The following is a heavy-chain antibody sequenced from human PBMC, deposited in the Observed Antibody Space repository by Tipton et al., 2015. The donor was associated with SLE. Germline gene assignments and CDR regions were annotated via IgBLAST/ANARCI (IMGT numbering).Heavy chain of an antibody. CDR1: GLNFGDYA. Sequence: SLRLSCAASGLNFGDYALSWVRHAPGKGLEWVGFIRSKSNGGTAEYAASVKDRFTISRDDSKSVAYLQMDSLRSEDTGVYYCISEESWGQGTQVTVS. J-gene: IGHJ4*02. CDR3: ISEES. CDR2: IRSKSNGGTA. V-gene: IGHV3-49*04.